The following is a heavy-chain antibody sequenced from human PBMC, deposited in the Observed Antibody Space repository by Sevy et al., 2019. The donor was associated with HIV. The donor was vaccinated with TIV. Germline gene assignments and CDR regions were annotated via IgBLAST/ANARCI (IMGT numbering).Heavy chain of an antibody. D-gene: IGHD3-10*01. CDR1: GFTFSNAW. J-gene: IGHJ5*02. CDR3: TTATWSQEDYYNS. V-gene: IGHV3-15*01. CDR2: IKGKIYHGTI. Sequence: GGSLRLSCAASGFTFSNAWMSWVRQAPGNGLEWVGRIKGKIYHGTIDYAAPVKGRFSISRDDSKNTLYLQMNSLKTEDTAVYYCTTATWSQEDYYNSWGQGTLVTVSS.